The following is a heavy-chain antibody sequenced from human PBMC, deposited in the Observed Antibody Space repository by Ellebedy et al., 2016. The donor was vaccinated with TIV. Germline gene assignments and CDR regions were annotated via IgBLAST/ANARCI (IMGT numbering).Heavy chain of an antibody. J-gene: IGHJ4*02. CDR3: AGAEYYGDFPFDY. D-gene: IGHD4-17*01. CDR1: GFTFSSYA. V-gene: IGHV3-30-3*01. Sequence: GESLKISCAASGFTFSSYAMHWVRQAPGKGLEWVAVISYDGSNKYYADSVKGRFTISRDNSKNTLYLQMNSLRAEDTAVYYCAGAEYYGDFPFDYWGQGTLVTVSS. CDR2: ISYDGSNK.